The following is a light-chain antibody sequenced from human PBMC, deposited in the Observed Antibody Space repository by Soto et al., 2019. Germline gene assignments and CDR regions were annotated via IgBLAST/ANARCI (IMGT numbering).Light chain of an antibody. J-gene: IGKJ3*01. Sequence: EIVLTQSPGTLSLSPGDRATLSCRASQSFSTSYLAWYQHKPGQAPRLLIYNTFTRATGIPDRFSGSGSGTDFTLTISRLEPEDFTVYYCQQYGGSPFTFGPGTKVDIK. CDR2: NTF. CDR1: QSFSTSY. CDR3: QQYGGSPFT. V-gene: IGKV3-20*01.